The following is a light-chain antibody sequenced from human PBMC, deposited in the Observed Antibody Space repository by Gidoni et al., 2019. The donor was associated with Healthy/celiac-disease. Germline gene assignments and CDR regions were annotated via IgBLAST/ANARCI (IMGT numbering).Light chain of an antibody. CDR3: SSYTSSSTRV. CDR1: SSDVGGYNY. J-gene: IGLJ2*01. Sequence: QSALTQPASVSGSPGPSITISCTGTSSDVGGYNYVPWYQQHPGKAPKLMLYEVSNRPSGVSTRFSGSKSGNTASLTISGLQAEDEADYYCSSYTSSSTRVVGGGTKLTVL. CDR2: EVS. V-gene: IGLV2-14*01.